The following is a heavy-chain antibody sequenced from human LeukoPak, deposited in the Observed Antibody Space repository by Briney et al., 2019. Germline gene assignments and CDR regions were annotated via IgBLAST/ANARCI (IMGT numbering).Heavy chain of an antibody. D-gene: IGHD6-13*01. J-gene: IGHJ4*02. CDR2: IISGSGGTT. CDR1: GFTFSSYA. Sequence: PGRSLRLSCAASGFTFSSYAMHWVRQAPGKGLEWVSTIISGSGGTTFYADSVKGRFTISRDNPKNTLYLQMNSLRVEDTAVYYCAKGEQQESRYGYWGQGALVTVSS. V-gene: IGHV3-23*01. CDR3: AKGEQQESRYGY.